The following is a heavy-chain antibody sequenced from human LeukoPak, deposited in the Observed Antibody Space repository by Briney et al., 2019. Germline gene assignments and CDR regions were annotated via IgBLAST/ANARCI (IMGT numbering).Heavy chain of an antibody. D-gene: IGHD2-15*01. Sequence: TSETLSLTCTVSGGSISSYYWNWIRQPAGKGLEWIGRVYPSGSTNYNPSLKSRVTMSVDTSKNQFSLKLSSATAADTAVYYCARDYSGGYPGGAVFDYWGQGTLVTVSS. CDR2: VYPSGST. CDR1: GGSISSYY. V-gene: IGHV4-4*07. J-gene: IGHJ4*02. CDR3: ARDYSGGYPGGAVFDY.